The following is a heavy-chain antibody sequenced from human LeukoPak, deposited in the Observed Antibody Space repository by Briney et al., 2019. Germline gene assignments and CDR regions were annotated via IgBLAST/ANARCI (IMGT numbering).Heavy chain of an antibody. CDR3: ARQRVVTDSGYDYFDY. CDR1: GVSISSSSYY. CDR2: IYYSGST. Sequence: PSETLSLTCAVSGVSISSSSYYWGWIRQPPGKGLEWIGRIYYSGSTYYNPSLKSRVTISVDTSKNQFSLKLSSVTAADTAVYYCARQRVVTDSGYDYFDYWGQGTLVTVSS. D-gene: IGHD5-12*01. J-gene: IGHJ4*02. V-gene: IGHV4-39*01.